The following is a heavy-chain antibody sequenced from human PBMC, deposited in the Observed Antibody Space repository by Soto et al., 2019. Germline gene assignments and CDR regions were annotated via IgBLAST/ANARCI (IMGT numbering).Heavy chain of an antibody. D-gene: IGHD1-26*01. CDR1: GFTFSTYG. CDR2: VSASGLNT. V-gene: IGHV3-23*01. CDR3: AKDALWELLSYGMDV. Sequence: GGSLRLSCAASGFTFSTYGMAWVRQAPGKGLEWVSGVSASGLNTDYADPVKGRFYISRDNTKNTLYLQMNSLRVEDTAVYYCAKDALWELLSYGMDVWGQGTTVTVSS. J-gene: IGHJ6*02.